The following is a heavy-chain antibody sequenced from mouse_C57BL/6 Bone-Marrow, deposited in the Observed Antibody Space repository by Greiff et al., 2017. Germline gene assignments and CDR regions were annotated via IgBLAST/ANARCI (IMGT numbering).Heavy chain of an antibody. CDR3: ASSLDGYYDYAMDY. J-gene: IGHJ4*01. CDR2: IDPNSGGT. CDR1: GYTFTSYW. Sequence: VKLQQPGAELVKPGASVKLSCKASGYTFTSYWMHWVKQRPGRGLEWIGRIDPNSGGTKYNEKFKSKATLTVDKPSSTAYMQLSSLTSEDSAVYYCASSLDGYYDYAMDYWGQGTSVTVSS. V-gene: IGHV1-72*01. D-gene: IGHD2-3*01.